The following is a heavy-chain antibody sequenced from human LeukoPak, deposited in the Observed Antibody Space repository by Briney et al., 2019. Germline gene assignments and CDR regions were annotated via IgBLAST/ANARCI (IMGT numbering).Heavy chain of an antibody. V-gene: IGHV3-74*01. CDR2: IKSDGSSS. D-gene: IGHD3-22*01. CDR1: GFIFSSHW. Sequence: GGSLRLSCAASGFIFSSHWMHWVRQAPGEGLGWVSRIKSDGSSSTYADSVKGRFTISRDNAKNTLYLKMNSLRAEDTAVYYCARGPNGYYYTLDYWGQGTLVTVSS. CDR3: ARGPNGYYYTLDY. J-gene: IGHJ4*02.